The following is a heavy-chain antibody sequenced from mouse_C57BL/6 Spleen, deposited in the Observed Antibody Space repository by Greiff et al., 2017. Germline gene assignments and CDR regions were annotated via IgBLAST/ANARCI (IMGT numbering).Heavy chain of an antibody. Sequence: VQLQQSGPELVKPGASVKISCKASGYTFTDYYMNWVKQSRGKSLEWIGNVNPNNGGSSCNQKFKGKATLTVDKSSSTAYMELRSLTSEDSAVYYCAREDLWYGSSFDYWGQGTTLTVSS. CDR3: AREDLWYGSSFDY. CDR1: GYTFTDYY. D-gene: IGHD1-1*01. CDR2: VNPNNGGS. V-gene: IGHV1-26*01. J-gene: IGHJ2*01.